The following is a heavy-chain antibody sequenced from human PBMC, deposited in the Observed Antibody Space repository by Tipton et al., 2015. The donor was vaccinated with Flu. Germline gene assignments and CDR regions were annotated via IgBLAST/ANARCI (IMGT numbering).Heavy chain of an antibody. CDR1: GDTFSSYA. V-gene: IGHV1-69*01. CDR3: AGGLKKNSGRGGNYELFAY. J-gene: IGHJ4*02. Sequence: QMQLVQSGAEVKKPGSSVKVSCKASGDTFSSYAINWVRQAPGQGLEWMGGIVPMFDSATFPQKFRGRVTITADESTSTVYMELSSLRTEDSAMFYCAGGLKKNSGRGGNYELFAYWGQGTLVTVSS. CDR2: IVPMFDSA. D-gene: IGHD1-7*01.